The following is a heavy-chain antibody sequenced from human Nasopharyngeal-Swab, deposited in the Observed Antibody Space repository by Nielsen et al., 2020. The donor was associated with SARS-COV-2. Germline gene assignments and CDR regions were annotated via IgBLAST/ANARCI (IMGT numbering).Heavy chain of an antibody. CDR2: ISAGGGST. V-gene: IGHV3-23*01. J-gene: IGHJ5*02. Sequence: VRQAPGKGLEWVSAISAGGGSTYYADSVKGRFTISRDNSKNTLYLQMNSLRAEDTAVYYCAKSVWFDPWGQGTLVTVSS. CDR3: AKSVWFDP.